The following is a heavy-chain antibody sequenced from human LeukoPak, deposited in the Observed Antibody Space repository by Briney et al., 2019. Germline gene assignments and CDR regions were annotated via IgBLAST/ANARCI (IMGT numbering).Heavy chain of an antibody. Sequence: GGSLRLSCAASGFTFSSYSMNWVRQAPGKGLEWVSYISSSSSTIYYADSVKGRFTISRDNAKNSLYLQMNSLRAEDTAVYYCARAGSGWYHYYYYYMGVWGKGTTVTVSS. D-gene: IGHD6-19*01. CDR3: ARAGSGWYHYYYYYMGV. CDR2: ISSSSSTI. J-gene: IGHJ6*03. V-gene: IGHV3-48*01. CDR1: GFTFSSYS.